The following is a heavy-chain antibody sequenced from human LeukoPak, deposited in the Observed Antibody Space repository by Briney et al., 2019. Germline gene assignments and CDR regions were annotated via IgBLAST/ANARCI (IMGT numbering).Heavy chain of an antibody. V-gene: IGHV1-2*02. J-gene: IGHJ4*02. Sequence: GASVKVSCKASGYTFTGYYLHWVRQAPGQGLEWMGCVNPNSGDTNYAQKFQGSVTMTRDTSISTVYMELSRLRSDDTAVYYCARDIRATYYDSSGYYYPPDYWGQGTLVTVSS. CDR1: GYTFTGYY. CDR3: ARDIRATYYDSSGYYYPPDY. D-gene: IGHD3-22*01. CDR2: VNPNSGDT.